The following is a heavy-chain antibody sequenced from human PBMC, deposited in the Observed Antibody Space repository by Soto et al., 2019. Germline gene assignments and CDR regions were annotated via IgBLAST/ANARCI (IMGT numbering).Heavy chain of an antibody. CDR2: IYHSGST. Sequence: QLQLQESGSGLVKPSQTLSLTCAVSGGSISSGGYSWSWIRQPPGKGLEWIGYIYHSGSTYYNPSLTSRVTISVDRSTNQFSLKLSSVTAADTAVYYCARYYDSSGYPDYYYGMDVWGQGTTVTVSS. D-gene: IGHD3-22*01. CDR3: ARYYDSSGYPDYYYGMDV. J-gene: IGHJ6*02. V-gene: IGHV4-30-2*01. CDR1: GGSISSGGYS.